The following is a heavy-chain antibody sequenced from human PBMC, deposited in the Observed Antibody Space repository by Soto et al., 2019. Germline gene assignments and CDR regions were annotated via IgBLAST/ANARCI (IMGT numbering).Heavy chain of an antibody. J-gene: IGHJ6*02. V-gene: IGHV6-1*01. CDR2: TYYRSKWNY. CDR3: VRQPRATLDLFGMDG. D-gene: IGHD1-1*01. Sequence: SQTLSLTCAISGDSVSAHRAAWNWIRQSPSRGLEWLGRTYYRSKWNYDYAESVKSRMSINPDTSNNQVSLQLNSVTPEDTAVYYCVRQPRATLDLFGMDGWRQGTTATV. CDR1: GDSVSAHRAA.